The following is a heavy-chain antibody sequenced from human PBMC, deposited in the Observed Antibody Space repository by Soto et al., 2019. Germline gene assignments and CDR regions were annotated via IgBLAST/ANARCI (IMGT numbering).Heavy chain of an antibody. J-gene: IGHJ5*02. CDR2: ISSSSSKI. V-gene: IGHV3-21*01. D-gene: IGHD3-16*01. CDR1: GFSFSNYA. Sequence: GGSLRLSCAASGFSFSNYAMSWVRQAPGKGLKWVSAISSSSSKIYYADSVKGRFTNSRDNAKNSLYLQMNSLRAEDTAVYYCAREWGDNWFDPWGQGTLVTVSS. CDR3: AREWGDNWFDP.